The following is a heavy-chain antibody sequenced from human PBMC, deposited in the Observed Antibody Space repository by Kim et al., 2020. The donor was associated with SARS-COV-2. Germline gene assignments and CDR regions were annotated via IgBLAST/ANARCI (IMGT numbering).Heavy chain of an antibody. V-gene: IGHV1-69*02. J-gene: IGHJ4*02. D-gene: IGHD6-6*01. CDR2: IA. CDR3: AVYSSSSFDY. Sequence: IANYARKFQGRVTITADKSTSTAYMELSSLRSEDTAVYYCAVYSSSSFDYWGQGTLVTVSS.